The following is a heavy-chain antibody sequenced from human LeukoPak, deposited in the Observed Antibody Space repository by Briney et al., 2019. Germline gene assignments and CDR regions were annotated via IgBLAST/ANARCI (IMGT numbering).Heavy chain of an antibody. D-gene: IGHD3-3*01. J-gene: IGHJ5*02. V-gene: IGHV1-8*01. CDR1: GYTFTSYD. CDR3: ARGRYYDFWSGYFVNWFDP. CDR2: MSPNSGNT. Sequence: ASVKVSCKASGYTFTSYDINWMRQATGQGLEWMAWMSPNSGNTGYAQKFQGRVTMTRDTSTGTAYLELSSLRSEDTAVYYCARGRYYDFWSGYFVNWFDPWGQGTLVTVSS.